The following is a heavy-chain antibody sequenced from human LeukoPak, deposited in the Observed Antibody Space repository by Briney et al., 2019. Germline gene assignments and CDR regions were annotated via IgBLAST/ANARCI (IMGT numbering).Heavy chain of an antibody. CDR1: GGSISSSNW. J-gene: IGHJ4*02. D-gene: IGHD6-19*01. CDR3: ARDGVAVAGTEYYFDY. Sequence: PSETLSLTCAVSGGSISSSNWWSWVRQPPGKGLEWIGEIYHSGSTNYNPSLKSRVTISVDKSKNQFSLKLSSVTAADTAVYYCARDGVAVAGTEYYFDYWGQGTLVTVSS. V-gene: IGHV4-4*02. CDR2: IYHSGST.